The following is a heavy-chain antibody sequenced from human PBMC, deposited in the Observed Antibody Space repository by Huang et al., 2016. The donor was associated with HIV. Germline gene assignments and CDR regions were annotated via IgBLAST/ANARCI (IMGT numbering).Heavy chain of an antibody. J-gene: IGHJ5*02. CDR2: ISPIFGTP. V-gene: IGHV1-69*01. CDR3: ARDRKYDNAWYWFDP. Sequence: QVQLVQSGAEVKKPGSSVRVSCEASGGTFSSSAINWVRQAPGQGLGWMGGISPIFGTPNYAQKFQGRVTITADESTSTAYMELSSLRSDDTAVYYCARDRKYDNAWYWFDPWGQGTLVTVSS. CDR1: GGTFSSSA. D-gene: IGHD1-1*01.